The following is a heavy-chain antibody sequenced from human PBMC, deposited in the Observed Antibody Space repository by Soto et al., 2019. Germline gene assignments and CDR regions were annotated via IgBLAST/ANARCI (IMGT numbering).Heavy chain of an antibody. CDR3: ARDQGITTFGVYSMYYYGMDV. D-gene: IGHD3-3*01. CDR1: GYTFTSSG. J-gene: IGHJ6*02. Sequence: QVQLVQSGAEVKKPGASVKVSCKASGYTFTSSGISWVRQAPGQGLEWMGWISTDNGNTNYAQHLQGRVSMTTDTSTSTAYMDLSSLRYDDTAVYYCARDQGITTFGVYSMYYYGMDVWGQGTTVTVSS. CDR2: ISTDNGNT. V-gene: IGHV1-18*01.